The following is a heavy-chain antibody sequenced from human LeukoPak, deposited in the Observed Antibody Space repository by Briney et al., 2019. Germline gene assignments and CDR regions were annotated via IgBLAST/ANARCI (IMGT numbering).Heavy chain of an antibody. CDR2: INHSGST. CDR1: GGSFSGYY. CDR3: ARRRGTGLYYFDY. Sequence: PSETLSLTCAVYGGSFSGYYWSWIRQPPGKGLEWIGEINHSGSTNYNPSLKSRVTISVDTSRNQFSLRLSSVTAADTAVYYCARRRGTGLYYFDYWGQGALVTVSS. V-gene: IGHV4-34*01. J-gene: IGHJ4*02. D-gene: IGHD6-19*01.